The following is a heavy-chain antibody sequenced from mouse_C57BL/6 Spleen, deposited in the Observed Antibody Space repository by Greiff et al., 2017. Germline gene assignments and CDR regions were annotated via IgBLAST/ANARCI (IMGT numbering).Heavy chain of an antibody. Sequence: EVKVEESGPGLVKPSQSLSLTCSVTGYSITSGYYWNWIRQFPGNKLEWMGYISYDGSNNYNPSLKNRISITRDTSKNQFFLKLNTVTTEDTATYYGAGDCDGGYYDNWGQGTTLTVSS. CDR2: ISYDGSN. CDR1: GYSITSGYY. J-gene: IGHJ2*01. V-gene: IGHV3-6*01. CDR3: AGDCDGGYYDN.